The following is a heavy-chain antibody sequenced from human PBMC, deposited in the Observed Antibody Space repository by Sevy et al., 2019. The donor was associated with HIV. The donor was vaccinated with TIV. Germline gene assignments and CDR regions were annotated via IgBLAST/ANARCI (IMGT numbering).Heavy chain of an antibody. Sequence: ASVKVSCKASGYTFTAYYIHWLRQAPGQGLEWMGRIHPKSGATNYAQKFQGRVTMTRDTSISTSFMVLTSLRSDDTAVYYCAREDSDDTSAYYYFYYGMDVWGQGTTVTVSS. V-gene: IGHV1-2*06. D-gene: IGHD3-22*01. CDR2: IHPKSGAT. J-gene: IGHJ6*02. CDR1: GYTFTAYY. CDR3: AREDSDDTSAYYYFYYGMDV.